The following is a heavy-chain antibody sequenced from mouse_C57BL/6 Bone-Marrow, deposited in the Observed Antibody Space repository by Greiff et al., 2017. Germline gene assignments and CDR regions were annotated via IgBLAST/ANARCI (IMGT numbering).Heavy chain of an antibody. D-gene: IGHD2-3*01. CDR3: AKDGYYVFAY. CDR2: ICRGGST. V-gene: IGHV2-5*01. Sequence: VQLQQSGPGLVQPSPCLSISCTASGFSLTSYGVHWVRQSPGKGLEWLGVICRGGSTDYNAAFMSRLTITEDNSKSQVSFKMNSLQADDTAIYYCAKDGYYVFAYWGQGTLVTVSA. CDR1: GFSLTSYG. J-gene: IGHJ3*01.